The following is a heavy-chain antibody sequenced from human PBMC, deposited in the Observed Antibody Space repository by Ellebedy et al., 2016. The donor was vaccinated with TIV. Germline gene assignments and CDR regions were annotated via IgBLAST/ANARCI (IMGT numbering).Heavy chain of an antibody. Sequence: AASVQVSCKASGDTFTSYYFLCVRQPPGQELEWMGIINPSGGSTSYAQKFHGKVTMTRDTSTSTVYMELSSLRSEDTAVYYCARAPSSSSSDYFDYWGQGTLVAVSS. V-gene: IGHV1-46*01. CDR2: INPSGGST. D-gene: IGHD2-2*01. CDR3: ARAPSSSSSDYFDY. J-gene: IGHJ4*02. CDR1: GDTFTSYY.